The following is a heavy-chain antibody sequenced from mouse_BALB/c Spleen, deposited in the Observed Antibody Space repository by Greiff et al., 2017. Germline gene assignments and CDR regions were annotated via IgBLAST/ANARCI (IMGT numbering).Heavy chain of an antibody. D-gene: IGHD2-4*01. CDR1: GFTFSSYA. Sequence: VESGGGLVKPGGSLKLSCAASGFTFSSYAMSWVRQTPEKRLEWVASISSGGSTYYPDSVKGRFTISRDNARNILYLQMSSLRSEDTAMYYCARGIYYDYRFAYWGQGTLVTVSA. V-gene: IGHV5-6-5*01. CDR2: ISSGGST. CDR3: ARGIYYDYRFAY. J-gene: IGHJ3*01.